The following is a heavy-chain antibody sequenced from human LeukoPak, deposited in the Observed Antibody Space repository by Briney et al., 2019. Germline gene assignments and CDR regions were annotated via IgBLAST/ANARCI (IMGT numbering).Heavy chain of an antibody. CDR3: AKDRIAVAGAFDI. Sequence: GGSLRLSCAASGFTFSSYAMSWVRQAPGKGLEWVSAISGGGGSTYYADSVKGRLTISRDNSKNTLYLQMNSLRAEDTAVYYCAKDRIAVAGAFDIWGQGTMVTVSS. J-gene: IGHJ3*02. V-gene: IGHV3-23*01. CDR1: GFTFSSYA. D-gene: IGHD6-19*01. CDR2: ISGGGGST.